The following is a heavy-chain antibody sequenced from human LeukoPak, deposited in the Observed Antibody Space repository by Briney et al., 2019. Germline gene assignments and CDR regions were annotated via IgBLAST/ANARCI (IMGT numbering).Heavy chain of an antibody. D-gene: IGHD3-22*01. Sequence: GGSLRLSCAASGFTFSNYWMSWVRQAPGKGLEWVSAISGSGGSTYYADSVKGRFTISRDNSKNTLYLQMNSLRAEDTAVYYCARKKHYYDSSGYYYDAFDIWGQGTMVTVSS. V-gene: IGHV3-23*01. CDR2: ISGSGGST. J-gene: IGHJ3*02. CDR3: ARKKHYYDSSGYYYDAFDI. CDR1: GFTFSNYW.